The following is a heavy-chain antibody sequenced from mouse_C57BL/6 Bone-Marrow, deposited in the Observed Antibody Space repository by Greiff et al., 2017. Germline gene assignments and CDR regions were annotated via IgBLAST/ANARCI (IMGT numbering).Heavy chain of an antibody. CDR3: ARHEGEYYYGSSSWFAY. V-gene: IGHV1-62-2*01. CDR2: FYPGSGSI. D-gene: IGHD1-1*01. J-gene: IGHJ3*01. Sequence: QVQLKQSGAELVKPGASVKLSCKASGYTFTEYTIHWVKQRSGQGLEWIGWFYPGSGSIKYNEKFKDKATLTADKSSSTVYMELSRLTSEDSAVDFWARHEGEYYYGSSSWFAYWGQGTLVTVSA. CDR1: GYTFTEYT.